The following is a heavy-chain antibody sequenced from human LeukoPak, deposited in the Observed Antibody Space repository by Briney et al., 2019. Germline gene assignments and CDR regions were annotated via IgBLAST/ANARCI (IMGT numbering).Heavy chain of an antibody. CDR3: ARGPQVIAAAGTDDYFDY. CDR1: GGTFSSYA. V-gene: IGHV1-69*04. Sequence: GASVKVSCKASGGTFSSYAISWVRQAPGQGLEWMGRIIPILGIANYAQKFQGRVTITADKSTSTAYMELSSLRSEDTAVYYCARGPQVIAAAGTDDYFDYWGQGTLVTVSS. D-gene: IGHD6-13*01. J-gene: IGHJ4*02. CDR2: IIPILGIA.